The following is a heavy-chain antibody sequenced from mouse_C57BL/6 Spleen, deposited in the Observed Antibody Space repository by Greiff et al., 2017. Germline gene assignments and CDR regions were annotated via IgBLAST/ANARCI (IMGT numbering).Heavy chain of an antibody. CDR2: IHPNSGST. CDR1: GYTFTSYW. Sequence: VQLQQPGAELVKPGASVKLSCKASGYTFTSYWMHWVKQRPGQGLEWIGMIHPNSGSTNYNEKFKSKATLTVDKSSSTAYMQRSSLTSEDSAVYYCAGYYGTGYAMDYWGQGTSVTVSS. J-gene: IGHJ4*01. V-gene: IGHV1-64*01. CDR3: AGYYGTGYAMDY. D-gene: IGHD2-3*01.